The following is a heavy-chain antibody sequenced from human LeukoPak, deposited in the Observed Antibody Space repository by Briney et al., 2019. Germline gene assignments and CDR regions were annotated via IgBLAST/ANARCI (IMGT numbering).Heavy chain of an antibody. CDR2: MNPNSGNT. CDR1: GYTFTSYD. CDR3: ARAQNYYDSSGYLGGDDY. D-gene: IGHD3-22*01. J-gene: IGHJ4*02. Sequence: RASVKVSCKASGYTFTSYDINWVRQATGQGLEWMGWMNPNSGNTGYAQKFQGRVTITRNTSISTAYMELSSLRSEDTAVYYCARAQNYYDSSGYLGGDDYWGQGTLVTVSS. V-gene: IGHV1-8*03.